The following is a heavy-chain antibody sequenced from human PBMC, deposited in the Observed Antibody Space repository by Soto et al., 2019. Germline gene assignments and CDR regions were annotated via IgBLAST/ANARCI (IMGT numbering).Heavy chain of an antibody. V-gene: IGHV3-48*03. J-gene: IGHJ6*02. D-gene: IGHD6-13*01. Sequence: GGSLRLSCAASGFTFSSYEMNWVRQAPGKGLEWVSYISISGSTIYYADSVKGRFTISRDNAKNSLYLQMNSLRAEDTAVYYCARDVHGDSSSWYSDYYYGMDVWGQGTTVTVSS. CDR3: ARDVHGDSSSWYSDYYYGMDV. CDR2: ISISGSTI. CDR1: GFTFSSYE.